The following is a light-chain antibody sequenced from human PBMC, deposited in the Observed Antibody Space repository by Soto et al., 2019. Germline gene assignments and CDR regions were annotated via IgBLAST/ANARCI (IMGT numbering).Light chain of an antibody. CDR2: AAS. J-gene: IGKJ5*01. Sequence: IQLTQSPSSLSASVGDRVTITCRASQGISSYLAWYQQKPGKAPKLLIYAASTLQSGVPSRFSGSGSGTDFTLTISSLQPEDFATYYCKKLNSYPRTFGQGTRLEI. CDR3: KKLNSYPRT. CDR1: QGISSY. V-gene: IGKV1-9*01.